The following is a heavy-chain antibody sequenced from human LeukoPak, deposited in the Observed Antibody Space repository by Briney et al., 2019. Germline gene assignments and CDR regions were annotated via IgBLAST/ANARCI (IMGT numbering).Heavy chain of an antibody. Sequence: GGSLRLSCAASGFTVSSNYMNWVRQAPGKGLEWVSYISSSGSTIYYADSVKGRFTISRDNAKNSLYLQMNSLRAEDTAVYYCAKGMVSFDPWGQGTLVTVSS. V-gene: IGHV3-48*04. CDR3: AKGMVSFDP. D-gene: IGHD3-10*01. CDR2: ISSSGSTI. J-gene: IGHJ5*02. CDR1: GFTVSSNY.